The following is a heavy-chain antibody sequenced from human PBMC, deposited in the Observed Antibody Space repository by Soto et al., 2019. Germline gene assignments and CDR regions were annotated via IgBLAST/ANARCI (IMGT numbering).Heavy chain of an antibody. CDR2: IIPIFGTA. J-gene: IGHJ4*02. CDR1: GGTFSSYA. D-gene: IGHD6-6*01. CDR3: ARGLSYSSSTGSNPRDLFDY. Sequence: SVKVSCKASGGTFSSYAISWVRQAPGQGLEWMGGIIPIFGTASYAQKFQGRVTITADESTSTAYMELSSLRSEDTAVYYCARGLSYSSSTGSNPRDLFDYWGQGTLVTVSS. V-gene: IGHV1-69*13.